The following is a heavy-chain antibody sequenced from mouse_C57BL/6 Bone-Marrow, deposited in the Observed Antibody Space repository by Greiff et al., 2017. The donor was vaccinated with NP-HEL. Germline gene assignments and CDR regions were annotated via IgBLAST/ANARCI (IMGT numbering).Heavy chain of an antibody. D-gene: IGHD1-1*01. Sequence: EVKVVESGEGLVKPGGSLKLSCAASGFTFSSYAMSWVRQTPEKRLEWVAYISSGGDYIYYADTVKGRFTISRDNARNTLYLQMSSLKSEDTAMYYCTRGPYYYGSSYEGFAYWGQGTLVTVSA. CDR3: TRGPYYYGSSYEGFAY. J-gene: IGHJ3*01. V-gene: IGHV5-9-1*02. CDR1: GFTFSSYA. CDR2: ISSGGDYI.